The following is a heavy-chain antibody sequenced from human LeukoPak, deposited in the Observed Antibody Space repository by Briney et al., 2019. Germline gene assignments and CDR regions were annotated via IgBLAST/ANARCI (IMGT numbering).Heavy chain of an antibody. D-gene: IGHD6-13*01. J-gene: IGHJ4*02. CDR1: GFTFSDYY. CDR3: AREHYSSTWQTIWYY. Sequence: GGSLRLSCAASGFTFSDYYMSWIRQAPGKGLEWVSHISDDGGAIHYADSVKGRFTISRDNAKNSLSLQMNSLRPEDTAVYFCAREHYSSTWQTIWYYWGQETLVTVSS. CDR2: ISDDGGAI. V-gene: IGHV3-11*04.